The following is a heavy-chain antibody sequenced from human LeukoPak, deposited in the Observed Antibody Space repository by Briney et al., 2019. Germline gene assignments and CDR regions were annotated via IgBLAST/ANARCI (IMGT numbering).Heavy chain of an antibody. CDR2: ISYDGSNK. V-gene: IGHV3-30*03. CDR1: GFTFSSYG. D-gene: IGHD3-3*01. Sequence: QPGRSLRLSCAASGFTFSSYGMHWVRQAPGKGLEWVAVISYDGSNKYYADSVKGRFTISRDNSKNTLYLQMNSLRAEDTAVYYCARDGSFFTPGFDYWGQGTLVTVTS. CDR3: ARDGSFFTPGFDY. J-gene: IGHJ4*02.